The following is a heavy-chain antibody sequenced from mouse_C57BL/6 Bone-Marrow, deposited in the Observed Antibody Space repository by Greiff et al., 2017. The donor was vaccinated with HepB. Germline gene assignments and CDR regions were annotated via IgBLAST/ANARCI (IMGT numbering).Heavy chain of an antibody. CDR2: ISYDGSN. CDR1: GYSITSGYY. CDR3: ARPWYFDV. V-gene: IGHV3-6*01. Sequence: VQLQQSGPGLVKPSQSLSLTCSVTGYSITSGYYWNWIRQFPGNKLEWMGYISYDGSNNYNPSLKNRISITRDTSKNQFFLKLNSVTTEDTATYYCARPWYFDVWGTGTTVTVSS. J-gene: IGHJ1*03.